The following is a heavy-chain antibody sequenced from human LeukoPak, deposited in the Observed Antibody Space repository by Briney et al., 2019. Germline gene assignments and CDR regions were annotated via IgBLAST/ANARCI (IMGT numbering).Heavy chain of an antibody. V-gene: IGHV3-49*04. Sequence: GGSLRLSCTASGLTFGDYAMSWVRQAPRKGLEWVGCIRSKAYGGTTEYAASVKGRFTISRDDSKSIAYLQMNSLKTEDTAVYYCTRTGAPYCYAGMDVWGQGTTVTVSS. CDR1: GLTFGDYA. CDR2: IRSKAYGGTT. D-gene: IGHD1-1*01. J-gene: IGHJ6*02. CDR3: TRTGAPYCYAGMDV.